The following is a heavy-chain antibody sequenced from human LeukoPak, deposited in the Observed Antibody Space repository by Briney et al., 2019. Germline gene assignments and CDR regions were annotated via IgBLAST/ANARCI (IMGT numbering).Heavy chain of an antibody. J-gene: IGHJ4*02. Sequence: PGGPLRLSCAASGFTFSGYSMNWVRHAPGKGLEGVSSISSSSSYIYYADSVKGRFTISRDNAKNSLYLQMNSLRAEDTAVYYCARVGEAVTTDYWGQGTLVTVSS. CDR3: ARVGEAVTTDY. V-gene: IGHV3-21*01. CDR1: GFTFSGYS. CDR2: ISSSSSYI. D-gene: IGHD4-17*01.